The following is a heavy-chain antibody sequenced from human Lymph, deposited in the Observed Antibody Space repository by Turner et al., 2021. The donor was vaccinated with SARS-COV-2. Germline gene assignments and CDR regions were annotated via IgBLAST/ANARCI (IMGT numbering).Heavy chain of an antibody. CDR2: ISSSSSYI. J-gene: IGHJ4*02. CDR1: GFSFSTYS. V-gene: IGHV3-21*01. CDR3: ARDIPTTADYFDY. D-gene: IGHD4-17*01. Sequence: EVQLVEYGGGLVKSGGSLRLSCAASGFSFSTYSKNWVRQAAGKGLEWISYISSSSSYIYYADSVKGRFTISRDDAKTSLYLQMNSLRAEDTAVYYCARDIPTTADYFDYWGQGTLVTVSS.